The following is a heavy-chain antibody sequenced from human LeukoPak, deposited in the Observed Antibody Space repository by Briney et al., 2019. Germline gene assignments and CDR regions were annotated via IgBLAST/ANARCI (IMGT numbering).Heavy chain of an antibody. CDR1: GGSFSGYY. V-gene: IGHV4-34*01. D-gene: IGHD6-6*01. CDR3: ARGQIAARLAA. Sequence: PSETLSLTCAVSGGSFSGYYWSWIRQPPGKGLEWIGEINHSGGTDSNPSLKSRVTISVDTSKNQFSLKLSSVTAADTAVYCCARGQIAARLAAWGQGTLVTVSS. J-gene: IGHJ5*02. CDR2: INHSGGT.